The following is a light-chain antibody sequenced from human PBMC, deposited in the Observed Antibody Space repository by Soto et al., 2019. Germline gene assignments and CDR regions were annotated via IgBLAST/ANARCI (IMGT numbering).Light chain of an antibody. V-gene: IGKV1-39*01. CDR3: QQTYSTPFP. Sequence: DIQLTQSPASLSASVGDIVTITCRASQSICSYVNWYQQKPWKAPNLLIYAASSLQSGVPSRFSGSGSGTDFTLNIRILEPADFATYYSQQTYSTPFPFGHATKLAI. CDR2: AAS. J-gene: IGKJ3*01. CDR1: QSICSY.